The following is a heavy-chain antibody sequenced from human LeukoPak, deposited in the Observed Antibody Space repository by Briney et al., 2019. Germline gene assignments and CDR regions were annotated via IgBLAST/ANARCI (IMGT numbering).Heavy chain of an antibody. D-gene: IGHD4-17*01. CDR1: GFPFRTYW. CDR3: ARTSGDPFDF. J-gene: IGHJ4*02. V-gene: IGHV3-7*01. CDR2: INEDGGEK. Sequence: GGSLRLSCAASGFPFRTYWRSWVRQAPGKGLEWVANINEDGGEKSYADSVTGRFTISKDNARNSLYVQMNNLRAEDTAVYYCARTSGDPFDFWGQGTLVAASS.